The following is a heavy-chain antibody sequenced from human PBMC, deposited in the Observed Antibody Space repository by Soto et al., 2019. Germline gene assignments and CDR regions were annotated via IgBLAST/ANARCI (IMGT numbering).Heavy chain of an antibody. CDR2: IYYSGDT. D-gene: IGHD3-10*01. Sequence: SETLSLTCTVSGGSISSGDYYWSWIRQPPGKGLEWIGYIYYSGDTYYSPSLKSRVTISVDTSKNQFSLKLSSVTAADTAVYYCLRQGFGALLGLVDVWGQGTTVTVPS. J-gene: IGHJ6*02. CDR3: LRQGFGALLGLVDV. V-gene: IGHV4-30-4*01. CDR1: GGSISSGDYY.